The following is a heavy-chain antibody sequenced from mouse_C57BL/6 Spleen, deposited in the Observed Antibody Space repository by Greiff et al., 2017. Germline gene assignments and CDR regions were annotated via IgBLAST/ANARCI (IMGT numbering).Heavy chain of an antibody. J-gene: IGHJ2*01. CDR1: GYTFTSYW. V-gene: IGHV1-50*01. CDR3: ATKEDYDGSRYLYY. CDR2: IDPSDSYT. Sequence: QVQLQQPGAELVKPGASVKLSCKASGYTFTSYWMQWVKQRPGQGLEWIGEIDPSDSYTNYNQKFKGKATLTVDTSSSTAYLPLSSLTSEDSAVYYCATKEDYDGSRYLYYWGQGTTLTVAS. D-gene: IGHD1-1*01.